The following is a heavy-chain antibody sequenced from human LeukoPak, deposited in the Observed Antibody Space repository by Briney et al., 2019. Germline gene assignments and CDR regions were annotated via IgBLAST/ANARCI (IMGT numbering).Heavy chain of an antibody. CDR1: GGTFSSYA. Sequence: SVKVSCKASGGTFSSYAISWVRQAPGQGLEWMGRIIPILGIANYAQKFQGRVAITADKSTSTAYMELSSLRSEDTAVYYCARSRITMVRGVISPNYYYGMDVWGQGTTVTVSS. V-gene: IGHV1-69*04. CDR3: ARSRITMVRGVISPNYYYGMDV. J-gene: IGHJ6*02. CDR2: IIPILGIA. D-gene: IGHD3-10*01.